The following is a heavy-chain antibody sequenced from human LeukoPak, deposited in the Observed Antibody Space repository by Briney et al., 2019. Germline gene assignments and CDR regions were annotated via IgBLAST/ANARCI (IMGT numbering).Heavy chain of an antibody. Sequence: GGSLRLSCAASGFTFDDYGMSWARQAPGKGLEWVSGINWNGGSTGYADSVKGRFTISRDNAKNSLYLQMNSLRAEDTALYYCAREGGYSSSWYPLGYWGQGTLVTVSS. V-gene: IGHV3-20*04. CDR2: INWNGGST. CDR3: AREGGYSSSWYPLGY. CDR1: GFTFDDYG. D-gene: IGHD6-13*01. J-gene: IGHJ4*02.